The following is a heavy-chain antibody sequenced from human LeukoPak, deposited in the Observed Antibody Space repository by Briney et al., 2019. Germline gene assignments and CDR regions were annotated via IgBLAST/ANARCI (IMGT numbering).Heavy chain of an antibody. V-gene: IGHV4-34*01. Sequence: SETLSLTCAVYGGSFSRFYWSWIRPSPGKGLEWIAEIDHRGDTNYNPSVKSRVTVSVDTSKNQFSLKVRSLSAADTAVYYCARGATISETGYFDFWGQGTLVTVSS. D-gene: IGHD5-24*01. CDR2: IDHRGDT. CDR1: GGSFSRFY. J-gene: IGHJ4*03. CDR3: ARGATISETGYFDF.